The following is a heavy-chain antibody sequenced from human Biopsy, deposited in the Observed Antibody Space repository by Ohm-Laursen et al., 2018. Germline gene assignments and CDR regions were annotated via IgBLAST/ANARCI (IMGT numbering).Heavy chain of an antibody. V-gene: IGHV4-59*01. CDR3: SRDRAYYSDRTVPGYFDL. J-gene: IGHJ2*01. CDR2: VYYTGST. Sequence: SVTLSLTCTVSGGSISSYYWSWIRQSPGKGLQWLGYVYYTGSTDFNPSLQSRVTISVDTSKNHFSLRLRSVTYADTAIYYCSRDRAYYSDRTVPGYFDLWGRGTLVTVSS. CDR1: GGSISSYY. D-gene: IGHD3-22*01.